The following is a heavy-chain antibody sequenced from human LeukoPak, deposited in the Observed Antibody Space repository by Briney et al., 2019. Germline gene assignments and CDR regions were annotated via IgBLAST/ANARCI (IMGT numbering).Heavy chain of an antibody. D-gene: IGHD6-13*01. CDR3: ASLPGIAAAGFFDY. J-gene: IGHJ4*02. CDR2: ISSSGSTI. V-gene: IGHV3-11*01. Sequence: PGGSLRLSCAASGFTFSDYYMSWIRQAPGKGLEWASYISSSGSTIYYADSVKGRFTISRDNAKNSLYLQMNSLRAEDTAVYYCASLPGIAAAGFFDYWGQGTLVTVSS. CDR1: GFTFSDYY.